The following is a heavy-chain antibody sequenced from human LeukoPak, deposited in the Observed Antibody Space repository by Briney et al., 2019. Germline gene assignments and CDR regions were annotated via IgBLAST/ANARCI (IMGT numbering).Heavy chain of an antibody. D-gene: IGHD3-16*01. J-gene: IGHJ4*02. Sequence: ASVKVSCKASGYTFTGYYMHWVRQAPGQGLEWMGWINPNSGGTNYAQKFQGRVTMTRHTSISTAYMELSRLRSDDTAVYYCARDQGGPQRATQDYWGQGTLVTVSS. CDR3: ARDQGGPQRATQDY. CDR1: GYTFTGYY. V-gene: IGHV1-2*02. CDR2: INPNSGGT.